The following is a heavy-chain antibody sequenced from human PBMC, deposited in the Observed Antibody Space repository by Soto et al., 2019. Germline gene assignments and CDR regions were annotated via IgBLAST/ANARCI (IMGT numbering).Heavy chain of an antibody. Sequence: SETLSLTCAVYGGSFSGYYWSWIRQPPGKGLEWIGEINHSGSTNYNPSLKSRVTISVDTSKNQFSLKLSSVTAADTAVYYCARGVPGGRDDTTSYLGVDYWGQGTLVTVSS. CDR2: INHSGST. D-gene: IGHD2-15*01. J-gene: IGHJ4*02. V-gene: IGHV4-34*01. CDR3: ARGVPGGRDDTTSYLGVDY. CDR1: GGSFSGYY.